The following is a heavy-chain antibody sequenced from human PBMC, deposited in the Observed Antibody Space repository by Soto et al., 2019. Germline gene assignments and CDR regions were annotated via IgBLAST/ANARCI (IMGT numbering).Heavy chain of an antibody. V-gene: IGHV4-4*07. J-gene: IGHJ5*02. CDR2: IYATGTT. CDR3: ARSVGGRYFDWLLRHNWFDP. D-gene: IGHD3-9*01. CDR1: GASISGFY. Sequence: KPSETLSLTCTVSGASISGFYWSWIRKSAGKGLEWIGRIYATGTTDYNPSLKSRVMMSVDTSKKQFPLKLSSVTAADTAVYYCARSVGGRYFDWLLRHNWFDPWGQGTLVTVSS.